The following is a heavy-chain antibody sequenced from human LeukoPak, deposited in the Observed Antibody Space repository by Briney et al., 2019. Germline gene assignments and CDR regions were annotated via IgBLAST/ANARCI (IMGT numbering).Heavy chain of an antibody. V-gene: IGHV4-34*01. J-gene: IGHJ4*02. Sequence: SETLSLTCAVYGGSFSGYYWSWIRQPPGKGLERIGEINHSGSTNYNPSLKSRVTISADTSKNQFSLKLSSVTAADTAVYYCAAFPEAAAPGYDYWGQGTLVTVSS. CDR1: GGSFSGYY. CDR3: AAFPEAAAPGYDY. D-gene: IGHD6-13*01. CDR2: INHSGST.